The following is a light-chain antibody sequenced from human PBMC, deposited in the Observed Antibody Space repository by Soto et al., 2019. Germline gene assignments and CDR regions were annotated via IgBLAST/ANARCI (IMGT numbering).Light chain of an antibody. CDR3: QQYGSSLIT. V-gene: IGKV3-20*01. Sequence: EIVLTQSPGTLSLSPGERATLSCRASQSVSSYLAWYQQKPGQAPRLLIYAASNRATGIPDRFSGSGSGTDFTLTISRLEPEDFAVYYCQQYGSSLITFGQGTRLEIK. CDR2: AAS. CDR1: QSVSSY. J-gene: IGKJ5*01.